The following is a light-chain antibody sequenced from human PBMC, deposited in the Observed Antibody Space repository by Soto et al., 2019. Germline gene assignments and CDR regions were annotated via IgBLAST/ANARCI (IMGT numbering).Light chain of an antibody. CDR3: SSYTTSSIPV. J-gene: IGLJ3*02. CDR2: DVN. Sequence: QAVVTQPASVSGSPGQSIAIFCTGTSSDVGGYNYVAWYQKHPGKAPKLLIYDVNNRPSGISRRFSGSKSGNTASLTISGLQAEDEADYYCSSYTTSSIPVFGGGTKLTVL. V-gene: IGLV2-14*03. CDR1: SSDVGGYNY.